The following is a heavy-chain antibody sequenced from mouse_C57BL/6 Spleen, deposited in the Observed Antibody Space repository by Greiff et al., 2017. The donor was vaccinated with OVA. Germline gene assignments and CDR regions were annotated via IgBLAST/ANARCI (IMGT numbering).Heavy chain of an antibody. Sequence: EVMLVESEGGLVQPGSSMKLSCTASGFTFSDYYMAWVRQVPEKGLEWVANINYDGSSTYYLDSLKSRFIISRDNAKNILYLQMSSLKSEDTATYYCARDRYYYGSSYDWYFDVWGTGTTVTVSS. CDR2: INYDGSST. J-gene: IGHJ1*03. D-gene: IGHD1-1*01. CDR1: GFTFSDYY. V-gene: IGHV5-16*01. CDR3: ARDRYYYGSSYDWYFDV.